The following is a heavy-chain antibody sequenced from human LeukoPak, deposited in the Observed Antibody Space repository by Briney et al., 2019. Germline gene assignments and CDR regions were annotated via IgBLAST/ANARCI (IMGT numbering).Heavy chain of an antibody. J-gene: IGHJ6*02. Sequence: SETLSLTCAVYGGSFSGYYWSWIRQPPGKGLEWIGYIFYSGNTNYNPSLKSRVTISIDTSKNQFSLRLSSVTAADMAVYYCARDNWNYIYYGVDVWGQGTTVTVSS. CDR3: ARDNWNYIYYGVDV. CDR1: GGSFSGYY. V-gene: IGHV4-59*01. D-gene: IGHD1-7*01. CDR2: IFYSGNT.